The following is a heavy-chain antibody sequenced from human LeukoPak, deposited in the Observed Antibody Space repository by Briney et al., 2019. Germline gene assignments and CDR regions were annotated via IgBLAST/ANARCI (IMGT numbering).Heavy chain of an antibody. CDR2: IYGGGST. CDR1: GFIVNNSC. D-gene: IGHD1-26*01. J-gene: IGHJ3*02. V-gene: IGHV3-53*01. CDR3: AREMYSGMYNDAFDI. Sequence: GGSLRLSCAASGFIVNNSCMGWVRQAPGKGLEWVSVIYGGGSTFYADSVKGRFTISRDNSKNTLYLQMNNLGAEDTAMYYCAREMYSGMYNDAFDIWGQGTKVTVSS.